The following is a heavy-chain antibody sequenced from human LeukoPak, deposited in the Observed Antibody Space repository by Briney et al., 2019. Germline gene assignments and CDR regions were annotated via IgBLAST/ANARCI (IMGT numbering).Heavy chain of an antibody. J-gene: IGHJ4*02. CDR3: ARYSGSEGQIDY. Sequence: PSETLSLTCAVYGGSFSGYYWSWIRQPPGKGLEWIGEINHSGSTNYTPSLKSRVTISVDTSKSQFSLKLSSVTAADTAVYYCARYSGSEGQIDYWGQGTLVTVSS. CDR2: INHSGST. CDR1: GGSFSGYY. V-gene: IGHV4-34*01. D-gene: IGHD5-12*01.